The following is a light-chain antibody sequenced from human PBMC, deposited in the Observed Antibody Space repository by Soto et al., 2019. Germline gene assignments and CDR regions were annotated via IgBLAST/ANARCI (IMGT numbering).Light chain of an antibody. CDR2: GAS. CDR3: QQYDHWPRT. J-gene: IGKJ1*01. Sequence: ETVMTQSPATLSLSPGESATPSCRASESVDNNLAWYRQKPGRAPRLLMYGASTRASGIPGRFSGSGSGTEFTLTISSLQSEDFAVYYCQQYDHWPRTFGQGTKVEIK. V-gene: IGKV3-15*01. CDR1: ESVDNN.